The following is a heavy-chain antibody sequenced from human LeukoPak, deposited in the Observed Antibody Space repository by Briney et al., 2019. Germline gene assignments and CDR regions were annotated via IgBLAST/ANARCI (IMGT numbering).Heavy chain of an antibody. Sequence: PSETLPLTCAVYGGSFSGYYRSWIRQPPGKGLEWIGEINHSGSTNYNPSLKSRVTISVDTSKNQFSLKLSSVTVADTAVYYCARGSQGPYSPVPFDYWGQGTLVTVSS. CDR1: GGSFSGYY. CDR3: ARGSQGPYSPVPFDY. D-gene: IGHD5-18*01. V-gene: IGHV4-34*01. CDR2: INHSGST. J-gene: IGHJ4*02.